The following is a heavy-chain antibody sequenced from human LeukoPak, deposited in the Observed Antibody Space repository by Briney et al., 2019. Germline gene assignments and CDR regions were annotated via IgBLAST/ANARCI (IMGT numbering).Heavy chain of an antibody. D-gene: IGHD6-6*01. Sequence: GGSLRLSCAASGFTFSSYAMSWVRQAPGKGLEWVSAISGSGGSTYYADSVKGRFTISRDNSKNTLYLQMNSLRAEDMAVYYCAKDSSLGAYYYYYGMDVWGQGTTVTVSS. CDR2: ISGSGGST. J-gene: IGHJ6*02. CDR1: GFTFSSYA. V-gene: IGHV3-23*01. CDR3: AKDSSLGAYYYYYGMDV.